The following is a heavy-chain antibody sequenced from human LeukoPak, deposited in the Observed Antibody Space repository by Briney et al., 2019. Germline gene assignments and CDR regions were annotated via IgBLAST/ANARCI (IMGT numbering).Heavy chain of an antibody. V-gene: IGHV4-34*01. Sequence: PSETLSLTCAVYGGSFSGYYWSWIRQPPGKGLEWIGEINHSGSTNYNPSLKSRVTISVDTSKNQFSLKLSSVTAADTAVYHCARRSHCTGDSCYPVWGQGTTVTVSS. CDR3: ARRSHCTGDSCYPV. CDR2: INHSGST. J-gene: IGHJ6*02. D-gene: IGHD2-15*01. CDR1: GGSFSGYY.